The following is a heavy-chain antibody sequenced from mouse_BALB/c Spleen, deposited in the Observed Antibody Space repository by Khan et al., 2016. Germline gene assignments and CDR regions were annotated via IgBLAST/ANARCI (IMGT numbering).Heavy chain of an antibody. CDR3: ARGEGNSDY. CDR2: IYPGSDNT. Sequence: QVRLQQSGAELARPGASVKLSCKASGYTFTDYYINWVKQRTGQGLEWIGEIYPGSDNTYYNERFKGKATLTADKSSSTAYMQLSSLTSEDSAVYFCARGEGNSDYWGQGTTLTVSS. J-gene: IGHJ2*01. D-gene: IGHD2-1*01. V-gene: IGHV1-76*01. CDR1: GYTFTDYY.